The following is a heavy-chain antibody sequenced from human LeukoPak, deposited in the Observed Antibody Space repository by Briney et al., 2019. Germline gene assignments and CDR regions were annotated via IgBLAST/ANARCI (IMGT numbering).Heavy chain of an antibody. V-gene: IGHV3-74*03. CDR3: ARGIYGDPVAFDS. Sequence: GGSLRLSCAASGFPFSRFNMHWVRQAPGKGLVWVSRLKSDGSTAMYAVSVQGRFTISRDNARNTVHLLMSSLTVEDTGVYYCARGIYGDPVAFDSWGQGALVTVSS. CDR2: LKSDGSTA. CDR1: GFPFSRFN. D-gene: IGHD4-17*01. J-gene: IGHJ4*02.